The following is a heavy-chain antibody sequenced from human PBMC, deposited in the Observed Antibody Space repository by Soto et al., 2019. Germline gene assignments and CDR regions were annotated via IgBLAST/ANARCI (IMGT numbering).Heavy chain of an antibody. J-gene: IGHJ5*02. CDR2: IFYTGST. D-gene: IGHD3-3*01. CDR3: ARDRSLDLWSGSWFDP. V-gene: IGHV4-31*03. Sequence: QVQLQESGPGLVKPSQTLSLTCTVSGGSINSSDYYWTWIRQHPEKGLEWIGYIFYTGSTYYNPSLRSRATISVDTSNNQFSLRRTSVTAADTAVYYCARDRSLDLWSGSWFDPWGQGTLVTVSS. CDR1: GGSINSSDYY.